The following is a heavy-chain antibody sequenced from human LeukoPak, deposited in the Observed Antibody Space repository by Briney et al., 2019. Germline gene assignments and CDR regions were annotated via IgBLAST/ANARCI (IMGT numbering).Heavy chain of an antibody. CDR1: GFPFSRYA. J-gene: IGHJ4*02. V-gene: IGHV3-23*01. CDR2: ISGSGGST. CDR3: AKKPGSGSYYVDY. Sequence: GGSLTLSCAASGFPFSRYAMSWVRQATGKGLEWVSAISGSGGSTYYADSVKGRLTISRENPKNTLYLQMNNLRAEDTAVYYCAKKPGSGSYYVDYWGQGTLVTVSS. D-gene: IGHD3-10*01.